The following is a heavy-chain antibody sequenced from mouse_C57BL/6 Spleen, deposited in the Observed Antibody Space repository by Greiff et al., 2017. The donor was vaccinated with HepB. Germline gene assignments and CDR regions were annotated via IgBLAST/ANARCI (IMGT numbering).Heavy chain of an antibody. CDR2: INPNNGGT. J-gene: IGHJ4*01. Sequence: VQLQQSGPELVKPGASVKISCKASGYTFTDYYMNWVKQSHGKSLEWIGDINPNNGGTSYNQKFKGKATLTVDKSSSTAYMELRSLTSEDSAVYYCARFFPTAYEGYAMDYWGQGTSVTVSS. CDR3: ARFFPTAYEGYAMDY. CDR1: GYTFTDYY. V-gene: IGHV1-26*01. D-gene: IGHD6-5*01.